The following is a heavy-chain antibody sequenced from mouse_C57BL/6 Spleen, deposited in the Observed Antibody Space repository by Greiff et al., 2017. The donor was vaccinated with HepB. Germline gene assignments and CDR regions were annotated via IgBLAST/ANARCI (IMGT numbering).Heavy chain of an antibody. Sequence: QVQLQQSGAELARPGASVKLSCKASGYTFTSYGISWVKQRTGQGLEWIGEIYPRSGNTYYNEKFKGKATLTADKSSSTAYMELRSLTSEDSAVYFCATIRSTYWGQGTSVTVSS. CDR1: GYTFTSYG. V-gene: IGHV1-81*01. J-gene: IGHJ4*01. CDR2: IYPRSGNT. CDR3: ATIRSTY.